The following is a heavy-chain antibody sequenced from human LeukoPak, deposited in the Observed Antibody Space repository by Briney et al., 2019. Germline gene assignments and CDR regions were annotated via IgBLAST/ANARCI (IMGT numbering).Heavy chain of an antibody. CDR3: GRDSPHYSASGSFDG. CDR2: IIPIFGSA. J-gene: IGHJ3*01. Sequence: SVTVSCEASGGNFNKYGINWGGQAPGQGLEGMGGIIPIFGSANYAQKFQDRVTITAHKSTTTVYMELSSLRSEDTAVYYCGRDSPHYSASGSFDGWGRGTMVTVSS. V-gene: IGHV1-69*06. CDR1: GGNFNKYG. D-gene: IGHD3-10*01.